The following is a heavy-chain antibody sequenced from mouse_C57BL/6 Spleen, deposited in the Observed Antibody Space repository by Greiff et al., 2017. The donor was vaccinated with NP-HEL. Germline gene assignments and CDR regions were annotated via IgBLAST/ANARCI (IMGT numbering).Heavy chain of an antibody. Sequence: VQLQQSGAELVRPGASVKLSCTASGFNIKDDYMHWVKQRPEQGLEWIGWIDPENGDTEYASKFQGKATITADTSSNTAYLQLSSLTSEDTAVYYCTTWGLLAYWGQGTLVTVSA. D-gene: IGHD1-1*01. V-gene: IGHV14-4*01. J-gene: IGHJ3*01. CDR1: GFNIKDDY. CDR2: IDPENGDT. CDR3: TTWGLLAY.